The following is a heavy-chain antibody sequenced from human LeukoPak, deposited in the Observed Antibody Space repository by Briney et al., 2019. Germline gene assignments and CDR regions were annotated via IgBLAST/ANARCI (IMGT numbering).Heavy chain of an antibody. CDR3: ARGEYEDLVDN. D-gene: IGHD1-26*01. CDR2: LYYSGNT. CDR1: GGSISDYY. V-gene: IGHV4-59*01. Sequence: SETLSLTCTVSGGSISDYYWSWIRQSPVRGLEWIGYLYYSGNTNYNPSLKSRLTISRDMAKNQFSLKLSSVTSADTAVYYCARGEYEDLVDNWGQGTLVTASS. J-gene: IGHJ4*02.